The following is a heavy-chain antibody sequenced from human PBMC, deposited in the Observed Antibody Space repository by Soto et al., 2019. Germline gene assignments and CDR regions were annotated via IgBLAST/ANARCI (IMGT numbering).Heavy chain of an antibody. Sequence: SETLSLTCAVSGGSISSGCYSWSWIRQPPGKGLEWIGYIYHSGSTYYNPSLKSRVTISVDRSKNQFSLKLSSVTAADTAVYYCSRASLGRRIFGVVRNLPYFEYCGRGTLVTVCS. D-gene: IGHD3-3*01. CDR3: SRASLGRRIFGVVRNLPYFEY. CDR1: GGSISSGCYS. J-gene: IGHJ4*02. V-gene: IGHV4-30-2*01. CDR2: IYHSGST.